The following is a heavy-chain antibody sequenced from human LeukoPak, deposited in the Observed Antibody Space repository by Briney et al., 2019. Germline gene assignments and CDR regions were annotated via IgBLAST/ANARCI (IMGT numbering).Heavy chain of an antibody. Sequence: PGTSLSLSCAASGFSFRSDGMHWVRQPPGKGLEWVAFISNDGSNTYYADSVKGRFTISRDNSKNTLYLQMNGLRAEDTAVYYCARDPGFDYWGQGTLVTVSS. V-gene: IGHV3-30*03. CDR2: ISNDGSNT. J-gene: IGHJ4*02. CDR3: ARDPGFDY. CDR1: GFSFRSDG.